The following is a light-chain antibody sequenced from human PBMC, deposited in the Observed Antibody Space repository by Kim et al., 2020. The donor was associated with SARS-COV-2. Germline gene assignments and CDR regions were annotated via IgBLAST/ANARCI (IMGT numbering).Light chain of an antibody. CDR3: QQYGGSPPYS. CDR2: AIS. V-gene: IGKV3-20*01. Sequence: ETALTQSPGTLSLTPGERATLSCRASQSVSSSYLAWYQQKPGQAPRLLLYAISSRATGIPDRFSGSGSGTDFTLTISRLEPEDFAVYYCQQYGGSPPYSFGQGTKLEI. J-gene: IGKJ2*03. CDR1: QSVSSSY.